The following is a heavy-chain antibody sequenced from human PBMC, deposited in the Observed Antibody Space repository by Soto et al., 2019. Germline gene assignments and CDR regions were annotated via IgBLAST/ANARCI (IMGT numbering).Heavy chain of an antibody. CDR2: ISSSSSTI. CDR1: GITFSSYS. Sequence: GRSLRLSCAASGITFSSYSMNWVRQAPGKGLEWVSYISSSSSTIYYADSVKGRFTISRDNAKNSLYLQMNSLRDEDTAVYYCAREGFWVATIPGAFDIWGQGTMVTVSS. CDR3: AREGFWVATIPGAFDI. J-gene: IGHJ3*02. V-gene: IGHV3-48*02. D-gene: IGHD5-12*01.